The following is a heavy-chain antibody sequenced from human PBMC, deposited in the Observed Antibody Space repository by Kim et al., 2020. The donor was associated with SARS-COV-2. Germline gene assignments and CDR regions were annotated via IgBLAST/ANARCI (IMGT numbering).Heavy chain of an antibody. Sequence: VKGRFTLSSDKSKNTLYLKMNSLRAEDTAVYYCAKGEWLVHYYYYYGMDVWGQGTTVTVSS. J-gene: IGHJ6*02. D-gene: IGHD6-19*01. V-gene: IGHV3-23*01. CDR3: AKGEWLVHYYYYYGMDV.